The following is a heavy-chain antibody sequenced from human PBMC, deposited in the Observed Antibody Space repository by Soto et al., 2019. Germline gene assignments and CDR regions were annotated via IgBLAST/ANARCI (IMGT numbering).Heavy chain of an antibody. CDR3: AKETGPLDS. D-gene: IGHD3-9*01. V-gene: IGHV3-30*18. CDR1: GFTFSSYG. CDR2: LSFDGSNK. J-gene: IGHJ4*02. Sequence: QVQLVESGGGVVQPGRSLRLSCAASGFTFSSYGMHWVRQAPGKGLEWVAGLSFDGSNKYYGDSVKGRFTISRDNSKNTLYLQMNSLRAEDTAVYYCAKETGPLDSWGQGTLVNVSS.